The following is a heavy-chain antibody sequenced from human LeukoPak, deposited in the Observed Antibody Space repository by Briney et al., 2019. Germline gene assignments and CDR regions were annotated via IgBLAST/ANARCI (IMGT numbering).Heavy chain of an antibody. CDR3: VRDGYNYGSNWLDP. V-gene: IGHV1-2*02. CDR1: GYTFTGYY. D-gene: IGHD5-18*01. Sequence: ASVKVSCKASGYTFTGYYMHGVRQAPGQGLEWMGWINPNSGGTNYAQKFQGRVTMTRDTSISTAYMELSSLRSEDTAVYYCVRDGYNYGSNWLDPWGQGTLVTVSS. CDR2: INPNSGGT. J-gene: IGHJ5*02.